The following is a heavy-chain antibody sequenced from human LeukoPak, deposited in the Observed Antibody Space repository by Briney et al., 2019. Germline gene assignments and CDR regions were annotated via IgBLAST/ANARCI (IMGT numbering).Heavy chain of an antibody. Sequence: GASVKVSCKASGGTFSSYAISWVRQAPGQGLEWMGGIIPIFGTANYAQKFQGRVTITTDESTSTAYMELSSLRSEDTAVYYCAGKQYQLLLRGPDAFDIWGQGTMVTVSS. D-gene: IGHD2-2*01. V-gene: IGHV1-69*05. CDR1: GGTFSSYA. CDR3: AGKQYQLLLRGPDAFDI. CDR2: IIPIFGTA. J-gene: IGHJ3*02.